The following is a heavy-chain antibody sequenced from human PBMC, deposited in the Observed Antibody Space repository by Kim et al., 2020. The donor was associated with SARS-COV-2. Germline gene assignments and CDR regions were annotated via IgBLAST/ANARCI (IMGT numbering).Heavy chain of an antibody. CDR3: AKDSLWYGDP. CDR2: ST. D-gene: IGHD3-10*01. J-gene: IGHJ5*02. Sequence: STSNADPVKGPITISRDKSKNTPYLQMNSLRAEDTAVDYCAKDSLWYGDPWGQGTLVTVSS. V-gene: IGHV3-23*01.